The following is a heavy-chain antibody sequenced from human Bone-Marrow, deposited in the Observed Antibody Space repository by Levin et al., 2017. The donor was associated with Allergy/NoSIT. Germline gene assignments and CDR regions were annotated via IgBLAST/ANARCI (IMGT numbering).Heavy chain of an antibody. CDR1: GVSISSTSYY. Sequence: SETLSLTCTVSGVSISSTSYYWGWIRQPPGKGLEWIGSMYLRGSNYYNPSLRSRVTISVDTSKSQFSLELTSVTAADTGVYFCARPPVAGTDNAFETWGQGTVVTVSS. D-gene: IGHD6-19*01. CDR3: ARPPVAGTDNAFET. CDR2: MYLRGSN. J-gene: IGHJ3*02. V-gene: IGHV4-39*01.